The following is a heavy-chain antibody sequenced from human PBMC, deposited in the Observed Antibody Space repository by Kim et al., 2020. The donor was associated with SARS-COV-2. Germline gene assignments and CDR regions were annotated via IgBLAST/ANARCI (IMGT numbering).Heavy chain of an antibody. J-gene: IGHJ6*02. CDR1: RDSVSSNSAA. V-gene: IGHV6-1*01. CDR2: TYYRSKWYN. Sequence: SQTLSLTCAISRDSVSSNSAAWNWIRQSPSRGLEWLGRTYYRSKWYNDYAVSVKSRITINPDTSKNQFSLQLNSVTPEDTAVYYCARGEFIVVVPAATDYYYGMDVWGQGTTVTVSS. D-gene: IGHD2-2*01. CDR3: ARGEFIVVVPAATDYYYGMDV.